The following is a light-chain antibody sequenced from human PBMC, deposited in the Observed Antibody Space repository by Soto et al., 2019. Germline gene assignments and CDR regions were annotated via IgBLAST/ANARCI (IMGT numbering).Light chain of an antibody. J-gene: IGLJ1*01. CDR2: EVS. V-gene: IGLV2-14*01. CDR1: SSDVGGYNY. Sequence: QSVLTQPASVSGSPGQSITISCTGTSSDVGGYNYVSWYQQHPGKAPKLMIYEVSNRPSGVSNRFSGSKSGNTASLTISGLQAEDEADYYCSSYTGSSTKVLGTGTKVTV. CDR3: SSYTGSSTKV.